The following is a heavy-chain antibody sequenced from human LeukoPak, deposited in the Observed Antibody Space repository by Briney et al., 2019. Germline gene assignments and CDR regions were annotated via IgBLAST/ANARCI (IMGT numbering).Heavy chain of an antibody. CDR1: GFTFSSYG. Sequence: GSLRLSCAASGFTFSSYGMHWVRPAPGKGREWVAFIRYDGSNKYYADSVKGRFTISRDNSKNTLYLQMNSLRAEDTAVYYCAKDKVALTGGRVDVWGKGTTVTVSS. CDR2: IRYDGSNK. J-gene: IGHJ6*04. V-gene: IGHV3-30*02. CDR3: AKDKVALTGGRVDV. D-gene: IGHD7-27*01.